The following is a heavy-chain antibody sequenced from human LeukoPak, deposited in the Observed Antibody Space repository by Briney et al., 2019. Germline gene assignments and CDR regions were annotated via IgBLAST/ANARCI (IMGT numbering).Heavy chain of an antibody. Sequence: SQTLSLTCAISGDSVSSNRATWNWLRQSPSRGLEWLGRTYYMSKWYNDYAVSVKSRITINPDTSKNQFSLQLNSVTPEDTAVYFCARDQSWTTGFDIWSQGTVVTVSS. CDR1: GDSVSSNRAT. CDR3: ARDQSWTTGFDI. V-gene: IGHV6-1*01. CDR2: TYYMSKWYN. D-gene: IGHD2-8*02. J-gene: IGHJ3*02.